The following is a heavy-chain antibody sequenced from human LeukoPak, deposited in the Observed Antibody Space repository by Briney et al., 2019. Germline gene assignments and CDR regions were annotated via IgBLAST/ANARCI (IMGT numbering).Heavy chain of an antibody. D-gene: IGHD3-9*01. CDR2: ISAYNGST. J-gene: IGHJ4*02. V-gene: IGHV1-18*01. CDR3: ASARAGYFDWLLNY. Sequence: ASVKVSCKASGYTFTSYSISWVRQAPGQGLEWMGWISAYNGSTNYAQKLQGRVTMTTDTSTSTAYMELRSLRSDDTAVYYCASARAGYFDWLLNYWGQGTLVTVSS. CDR1: GYTFTSYS.